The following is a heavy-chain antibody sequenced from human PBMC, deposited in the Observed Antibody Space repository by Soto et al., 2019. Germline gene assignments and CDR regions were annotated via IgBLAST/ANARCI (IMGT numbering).Heavy chain of an antibody. V-gene: IGHV3-11*01. CDR1: GFTFSDYY. CDR2: ISSSGSTI. Sequence: GGSLRLSCAASGFTFSDYYMSWIRQAPGKGLEWVSYISSSGSTIYYADSVKGRFTISRDNAKNSLYLQMNSLRAEDTAVYYCASERYCSSTSCRNDAFDIWGQGTMVTVSS. CDR3: ASERYCSSTSCRNDAFDI. D-gene: IGHD2-2*01. J-gene: IGHJ3*02.